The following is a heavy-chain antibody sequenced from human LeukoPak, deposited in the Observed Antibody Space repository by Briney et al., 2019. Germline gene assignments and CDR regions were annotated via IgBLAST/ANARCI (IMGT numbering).Heavy chain of an antibody. J-gene: IGHJ4*02. V-gene: IGHV5-51*01. CDR3: ARGALAHTAAAIFDY. CDR1: GYSFTSYW. Sequence: GESLKISCKGSGYSFTSYWISWVRQMPGKGLEWMGIIYPGDSDTRYSPSFQGQVTISADKSISTAYLQWSSLKASDTAMYYCARGALAHTAAAIFDYWGQGTLVTVSS. CDR2: IYPGDSDT. D-gene: IGHD6-13*01.